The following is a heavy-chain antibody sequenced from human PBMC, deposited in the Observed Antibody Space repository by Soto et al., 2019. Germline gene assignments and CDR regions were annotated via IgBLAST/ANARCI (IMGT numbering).Heavy chain of an antibody. Sequence: ASVKVSCKASGYTFTSYGISWVRQAPGQGLEWMGWISAYNGNTNYAQKLQGRVTMTTDTSTSTAYMELRSLRSDDTAVYYCARVGSGYVPYYYMDVWGRGTTVTVSS. J-gene: IGHJ6*03. V-gene: IGHV1-18*01. CDR3: ARVGSGYVPYYYMDV. CDR1: GYTFTSYG. CDR2: ISAYNGNT. D-gene: IGHD5-12*01.